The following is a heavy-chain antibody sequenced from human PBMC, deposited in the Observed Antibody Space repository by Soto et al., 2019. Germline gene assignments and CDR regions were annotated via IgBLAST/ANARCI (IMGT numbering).Heavy chain of an antibody. Sequence: GGSLRLSCAASGFTFDDYAMHWVRQAPGKGLEWVSGISSSSSTIFYTDSVKGRFTVSRDNAKNSLYLQMNSLRAEDTAVYYCERPTYYYDSSGPPAYWGQGTLVTVSS. CDR2: ISSSSSTI. V-gene: IGHV3-48*01. J-gene: IGHJ4*02. D-gene: IGHD3-22*01. CDR3: ERPTYYYDSSGPPAY. CDR1: GFTFDDYA.